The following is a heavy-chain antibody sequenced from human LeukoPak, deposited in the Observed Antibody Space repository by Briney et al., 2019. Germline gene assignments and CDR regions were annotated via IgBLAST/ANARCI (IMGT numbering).Heavy chain of an antibody. CDR2: INAGNGNT. D-gene: IGHD5-18*01. Sequence: GGSLRLSCAASGYTFTSYAMHWVRQAPGQRLEWMGWINAGNGNTKYSQKFQGRVTITRDTSASTAYMELSSLRSEDTAVYYCATVARGYSYGFDYWGQGTLVTVSS. V-gene: IGHV1-3*01. CDR3: ATVARGYSYGFDY. J-gene: IGHJ4*02. CDR1: GYTFTSYA.